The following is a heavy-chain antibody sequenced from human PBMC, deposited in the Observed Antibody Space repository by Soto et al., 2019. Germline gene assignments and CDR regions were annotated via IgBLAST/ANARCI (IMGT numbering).Heavy chain of an antibody. D-gene: IGHD1-26*01. J-gene: IGHJ4*02. CDR2: ISGYNGNT. Sequence: QVQLVQSGAEVKKPGASVKVSCKASGYSFTSYGISWVRQAPGQGLEWMGWISGYNGNTNYAQKFQGRVTMTTDTSTSTAYMELRSLRSDDTAVYYRARDDQWELPRVFDYWGQGTLVTVSS. V-gene: IGHV1-18*01. CDR3: ARDDQWELPRVFDY. CDR1: GYSFTSYG.